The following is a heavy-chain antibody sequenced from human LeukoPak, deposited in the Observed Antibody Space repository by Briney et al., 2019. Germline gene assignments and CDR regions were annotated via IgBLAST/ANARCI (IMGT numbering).Heavy chain of an antibody. CDR1: GGSISSSSYY. V-gene: IGHV4-39*01. CDR2: IYYSGIT. J-gene: IGHJ6*03. CDR3: ARHVRAAAAGTPDGYYYYYYMDV. Sequence: PSETLSLTCSVSGGSISSSSYYWGWIRQPPGKGLEWIGRIYYSGITYYNPSLKSQVPISVDPSKNQFSLKLSSVTAADTAVYYCARHVRAAAAGTPDGYYYYYYMDVWGKGTTVTVSS. D-gene: IGHD6-13*01.